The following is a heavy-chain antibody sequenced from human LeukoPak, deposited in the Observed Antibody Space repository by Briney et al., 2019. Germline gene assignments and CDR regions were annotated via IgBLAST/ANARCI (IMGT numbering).Heavy chain of an antibody. CDR3: ARDRSDYYDSSGYKPLDY. CDR2: IKLDGSEG. J-gene: IGHJ4*02. CDR1: GFTFSTYW. D-gene: IGHD3-22*01. Sequence: GGSLRLSCAASGFTFSTYWMTWVRQAPGKGLEWVANIKLDGSEGYYVDSVKGRFTISRDNAKNSLYLQMNSLRAEDTAVYYCARDRSDYYDSSGYKPLDYWGRGTLVTVSS. V-gene: IGHV3-7*04.